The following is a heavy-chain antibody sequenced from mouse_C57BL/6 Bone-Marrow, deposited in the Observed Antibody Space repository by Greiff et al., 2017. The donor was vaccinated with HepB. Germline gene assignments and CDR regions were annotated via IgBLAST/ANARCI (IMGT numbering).Heavy chain of an antibody. V-gene: IGHV1-74*01. CDR1: GYTFTSYW. D-gene: IGHD3-1*01. CDR2: IHPSDSAT. Sequence: QVQLQQPGAELVKPGASVKVSCKASGYTFTSYWMPWVKQRPGQGLEWIGRIHPSDSATNYNQKFKGKATLTVDKSSSTAYMQLSSLTSEDSAVYYCAPKFFNFGDFDYWGRGTTLTVSS. J-gene: IGHJ2*01. CDR3: APKFFNFGDFDY.